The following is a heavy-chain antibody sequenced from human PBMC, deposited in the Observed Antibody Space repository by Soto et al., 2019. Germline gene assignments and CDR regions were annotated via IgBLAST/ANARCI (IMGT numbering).Heavy chain of an antibody. V-gene: IGHV3-30-3*01. Sequence: GGSLRLSCAASGFTFSSYAMHWVRQAPGKGLEWVAVISYDGSNKYYADSVKGRFTISRDNSKNTLYLQMNSLRAEDTAVYYCARVGHDYGDYNAFDIWGQGTMVTVSS. D-gene: IGHD4-17*01. CDR2: ISYDGSNK. CDR1: GFTFSSYA. J-gene: IGHJ3*02. CDR3: ARVGHDYGDYNAFDI.